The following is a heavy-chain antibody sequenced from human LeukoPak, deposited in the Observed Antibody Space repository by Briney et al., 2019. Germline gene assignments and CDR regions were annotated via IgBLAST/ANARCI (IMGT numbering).Heavy chain of an antibody. D-gene: IGHD2-2*01. CDR1: GFTFSSYA. CDR2: ISGSGGST. V-gene: IGHV3-23*01. CDR3: GSSPQLLEYYYYYYGMDV. J-gene: IGHJ6*02. Sequence: GGSLRLSCAASGFTFSSYAMSWVRQAPGKGLEWVSAISGSGGSTYYADSVKGRFTISRDNSKNTLYLQMNSLRAEDTAVYYCGSSPQLLEYYYYYYGMDVWGQGTTVTVSS.